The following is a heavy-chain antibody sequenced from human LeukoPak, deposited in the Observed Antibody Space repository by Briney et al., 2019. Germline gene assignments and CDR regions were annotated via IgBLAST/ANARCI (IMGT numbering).Heavy chain of an antibody. V-gene: IGHV3-64*01. CDR2: ISSNGGST. CDR3: ARIGIAVAGDPDY. CDR1: GFTFSSYA. J-gene: IGHJ4*02. D-gene: IGHD6-19*01. Sequence: GGPLRLSCAASGFTFSSYAMLWVRQAPGKGLEYVSAISSNGGSTYYANSVKGRFTISRDNSKNTLYLQMGSLRAEDMAVYYCARIGIAVAGDPDYWGQGTLVTVSS.